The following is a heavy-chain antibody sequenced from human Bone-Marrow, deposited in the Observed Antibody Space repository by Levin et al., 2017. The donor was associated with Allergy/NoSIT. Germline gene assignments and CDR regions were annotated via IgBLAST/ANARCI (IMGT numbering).Heavy chain of an antibody. Sequence: PGGSLRLSCAASGFTFSNAWMSWVRQAPGKGLEWVGRIKSKTDGGTTDYAAPVKGRFTISRDDSKNTLYLQMNSLKTEDTAVYYCTTARPAQVVPAAPTYYGMDVWGQGTTVTVSS. CDR1: GFTFSNAW. CDR2: IKSKTDGGTT. V-gene: IGHV3-15*01. D-gene: IGHD2-2*01. CDR3: TTARPAQVVPAAPTYYGMDV. J-gene: IGHJ6*02.